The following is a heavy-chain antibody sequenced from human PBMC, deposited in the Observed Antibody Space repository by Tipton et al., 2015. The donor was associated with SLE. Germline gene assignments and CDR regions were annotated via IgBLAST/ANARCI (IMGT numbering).Heavy chain of an antibody. D-gene: IGHD3-16*01. Sequence: QVQLVQSGAEVKKPGASVKVSCRASGNTFRRYDVSWVRQATGQGLEWMGWMNPDSGDTEYAQKFQGRLTMTWNTSIGTAYMELNSLRSEDTAVYYCARGNTGLASALDYWGQGTLVTVSS. CDR1: GNTFRRYD. J-gene: IGHJ4*02. V-gene: IGHV1-8*01. CDR3: ARGNTGLASALDY. CDR2: MNPDSGDT.